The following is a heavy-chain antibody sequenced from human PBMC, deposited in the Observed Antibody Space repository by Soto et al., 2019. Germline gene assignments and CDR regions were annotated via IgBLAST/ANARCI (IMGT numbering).Heavy chain of an antibody. CDR3: ARGPLVVLNYFES. CDR1: GYTFTNFG. Sequence: ASVKVSCKASGYTFTNFGISWVRQAPGQGLEWMGWISAYNGNTNYAQNFQGRVTMTTDTSTSTAYMELRSLRSDDTAVYFCARGPLVVLNYFESWGQGTLVTVSS. J-gene: IGHJ4*02. V-gene: IGHV1-18*01. CDR2: ISAYNGNT.